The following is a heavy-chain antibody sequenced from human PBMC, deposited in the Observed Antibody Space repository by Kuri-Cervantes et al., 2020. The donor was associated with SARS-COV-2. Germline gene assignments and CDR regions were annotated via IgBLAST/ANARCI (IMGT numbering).Heavy chain of an antibody. J-gene: IGHJ6*02. CDR3: ARGPGLYSRKAYGMDV. D-gene: IGHD3-16*02. V-gene: IGHV4-34*01. Sequence: GSLRLSCAVYGGSFSGYYWSWIRQPPGKGLEWIGEINHSGSTNYNPSLKSRVTISVDTSKNQFSLKLSSVTAADTAVYYCARGPGLYSRKAYGMDVWAKGPRSPSP. CDR1: GGSFSGYY. CDR2: INHSGST.